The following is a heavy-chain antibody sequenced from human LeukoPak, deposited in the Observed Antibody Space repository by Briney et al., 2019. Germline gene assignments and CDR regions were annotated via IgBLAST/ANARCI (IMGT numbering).Heavy chain of an antibody. CDR2: ITYDASNK. CDR1: GFTFRSYD. J-gene: IGHJ3*02. D-gene: IGHD3-16*01. CDR3: ARERWGDAFDI. Sequence: PGGSLRLSCGGTGFTFRSYDMHWVRQAPGKGLEWVAGITYDASNKGHADAVKGRFTISRDNSKNSLYLHMNSLRTEDTAVYYCARERWGDAFDIWGQGTLVTVSS. V-gene: IGHV3-30*04.